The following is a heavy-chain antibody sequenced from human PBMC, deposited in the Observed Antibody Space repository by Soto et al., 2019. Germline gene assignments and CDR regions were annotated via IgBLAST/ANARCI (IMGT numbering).Heavy chain of an antibody. D-gene: IGHD2-2*01. CDR3: ARAVYCTTANCWDDFHYYNIDV. Sequence: QVQLQQSGPGLVKPSGTLSLTCFVSGDSINNTYWWSWVRQAPEKGLEWSGGIDPTGCRSYMPSLRGRITLSVDTSKNQFSLKLTSVTAADTAVYYCARAVYCTTANCWDDFHYYNIDVWGQGTAVTVSS. J-gene: IGHJ6*02. CDR1: GDSINNTYW. CDR2: IDPTGCR. V-gene: IGHV4-4*02.